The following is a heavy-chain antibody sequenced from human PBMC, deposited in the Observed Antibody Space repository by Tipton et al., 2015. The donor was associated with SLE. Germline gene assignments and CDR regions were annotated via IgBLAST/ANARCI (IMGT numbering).Heavy chain of an antibody. V-gene: IGHV4-38-2*01. J-gene: IGHJ4*02. CDR2: IYQSGNS. Sequence: TLSLTCAVSGYSISSGYYWGWIRQPPGKGLEWIGSIYQSGNSYYNPSLKSRVSVSIDAFQNQLFLRLNSVTAADTAVYYCARHDYDDNGYYSHYFDYWGQGTLVTVSS. CDR1: GYSISSGYY. CDR3: ARHDYDDNGYYSHYFDY. D-gene: IGHD3-22*01.